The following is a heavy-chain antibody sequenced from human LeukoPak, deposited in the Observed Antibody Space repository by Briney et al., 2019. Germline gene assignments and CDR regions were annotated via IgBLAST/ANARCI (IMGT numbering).Heavy chain of an antibody. CDR2: ISLTGET. J-gene: IGHJ4*02. CDR1: GGSTTAINL. Sequence: SETLSLTCAVSGGSTTAINLTTWARQPPGQGLEWIGEISLTGETNYNPSLNGRVTMSLDESRNQLSLDLTSVTAAATAIYYCSREGRACCTTCSWGQGTLVIVPP. CDR3: SREGRACCTTCS. D-gene: IGHD2/OR15-2a*01. V-gene: IGHV4-4*02.